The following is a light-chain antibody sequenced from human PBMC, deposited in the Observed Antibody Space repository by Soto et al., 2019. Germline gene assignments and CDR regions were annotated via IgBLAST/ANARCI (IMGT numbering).Light chain of an antibody. J-gene: IGLJ1*01. Sequence: QSVLTQPTSVSGSPGQSVTISCTGTSSDVGSYNRVSWYQQPPGTAPKLMISEVSNRPSGVPDRFSGSKSGNTASLTISGLQAEDEADYYCSSYTSSSTYVFGTGTKLTVL. V-gene: IGLV2-18*02. CDR3: SSYTSSSTYV. CDR1: SSDVGSYNR. CDR2: EVS.